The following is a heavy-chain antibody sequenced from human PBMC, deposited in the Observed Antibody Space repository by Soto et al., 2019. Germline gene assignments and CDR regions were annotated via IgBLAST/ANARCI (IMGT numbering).Heavy chain of an antibody. V-gene: IGHV3-48*02. CDR3: ARAVGGTAFDY. D-gene: IGHD1-1*01. CDR2: ISGGGSPT. J-gene: IGHJ4*01. Sequence: EGQLVESGGDLVQPGGSLRLSCAASGFSFSGYGMNWVRQAPGKGLEWISYISGGGSPTYYADSVKGRFTISRDNAKNSLYLQMDSLRDEDTAVYYCARAVGGTAFDYWGHGTLVTVSA. CDR1: GFSFSGYG.